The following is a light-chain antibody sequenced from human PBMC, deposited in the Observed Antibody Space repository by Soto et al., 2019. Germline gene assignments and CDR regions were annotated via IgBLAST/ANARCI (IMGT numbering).Light chain of an antibody. Sequence: EIVLTQSPATLSAFPGDRVTLSCRASQALNTRLAWYQHKPGQAPRLLIYLTSNRAAGVPSRFSAWGSETDFTLTVSRLETEDFEVYLCHHYGTFGPGTKVEIX. CDR3: HHYGT. V-gene: IGKV3D-11*03. J-gene: IGKJ3*01. CDR1: QALNTR. CDR2: LTS.